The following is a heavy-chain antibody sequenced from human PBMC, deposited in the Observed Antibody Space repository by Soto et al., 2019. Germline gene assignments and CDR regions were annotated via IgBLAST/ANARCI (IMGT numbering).Heavy chain of an antibody. D-gene: IGHD2-8*01. CDR3: ANTHRYCTNGLCEDHPNWFDT. J-gene: IGHJ5*02. V-gene: IGHV3-23*01. CDR1: GFTFSSYA. CDR2: ISGSGGST. Sequence: PGGSLRLSCAAPGFTFSSYAMSWVRQAPGKGLEWVSAISGSGGSTYYADSVKGRFTISRDNSKNTLYLQMNSLRAEDTAVYYCANTHRYCTNGLCEDHPNWFDTWGQGTLVTVSS.